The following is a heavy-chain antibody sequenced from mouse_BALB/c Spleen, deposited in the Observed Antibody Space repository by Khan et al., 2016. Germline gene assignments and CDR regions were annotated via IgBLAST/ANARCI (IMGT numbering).Heavy chain of an antibody. CDR2: ISYSGST. D-gene: IGHD1-2*01. J-gene: IGHJ2*01. Sequence: VQLKESGPGLVKPSQSLSLTCTVTGYSITSGYGWNWIRQFPGNKPEWMGYISYSGSTTYNPSPKSRISITRDPSKNQFLLQLNSVTTEDTATYDCARTARIKYWGQGTTLTVSS. CDR3: ARTARIKY. CDR1: GYSITSGYG. V-gene: IGHV3-2*02.